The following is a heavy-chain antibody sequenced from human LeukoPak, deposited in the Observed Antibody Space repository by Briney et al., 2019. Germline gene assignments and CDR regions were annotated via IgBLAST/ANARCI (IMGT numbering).Heavy chain of an antibody. Sequence: GGSLRLSCAASGFTFSSYSMNWVRQAPGKGLEWVSSISSSSSYIYYADSVKGRFTISRDNAKNSLYLQMNSLGAEDTAVYYCASLWFGESDYWGQGTLVTVSS. CDR2: ISSSSSYI. D-gene: IGHD3-10*01. J-gene: IGHJ4*02. CDR3: ASLWFGESDY. V-gene: IGHV3-21*01. CDR1: GFTFSSYS.